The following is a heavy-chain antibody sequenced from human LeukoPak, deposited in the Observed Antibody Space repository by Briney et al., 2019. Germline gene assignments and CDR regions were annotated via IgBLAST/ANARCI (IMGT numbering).Heavy chain of an antibody. Sequence: GGSLRLSCAASGFTFSSYGMHWVRQAPGKGLEWVAVISYDGNNKYYADSVEGRFTISRDNSKNTLYLQMHSLRAEDTAMYYCAKEIDTLGTNAFDIWGQGTIVTVSS. V-gene: IGHV3-30*18. CDR3: AKEIDTLGTNAFDI. CDR1: GFTFSSYG. CDR2: ISYDGNNK. D-gene: IGHD2-15*01. J-gene: IGHJ3*02.